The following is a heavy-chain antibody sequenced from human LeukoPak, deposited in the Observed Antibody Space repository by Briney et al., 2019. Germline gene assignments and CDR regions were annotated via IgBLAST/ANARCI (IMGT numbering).Heavy chain of an antibody. CDR2: INAGNGNT. CDR1: GYTFTSYA. J-gene: IGHJ4*02. CDR3: ARGEYFDWLVEPPSDY. Sequence: ASVKVSCKASGYTFTSYAMHWVRQAPGQRLEWMGWINAGNGNTKYSQKFQGSVTITRDTSASTAYMELSSLRSEDTAVYYCARGEYFDWLVEPPSDYWGQGTLVTASS. D-gene: IGHD3-9*01. V-gene: IGHV1-3*01.